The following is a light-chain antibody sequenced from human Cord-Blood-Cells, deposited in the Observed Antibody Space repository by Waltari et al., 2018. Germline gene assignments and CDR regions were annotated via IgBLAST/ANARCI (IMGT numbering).Light chain of an antibody. J-gene: IGLJ3*02. CDR1: TGAVTSGHY. V-gene: IGLV7-46*01. CDR3: LLSYSGARV. CDR2: DTS. Sequence: QAVVTQEPSLTVSPGGTVTLTCGSSTGAVTSGHYPYWFQQKPGQAPRTLTYDTSNKHSWTPARFSGSLLGGKAALTLSGAQPEDEAEYYCLLSYSGARVFGRGTKLTVL.